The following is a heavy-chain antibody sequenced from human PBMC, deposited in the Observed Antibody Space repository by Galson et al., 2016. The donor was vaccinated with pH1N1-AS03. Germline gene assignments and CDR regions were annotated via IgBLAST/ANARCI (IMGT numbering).Heavy chain of an antibody. Sequence: WIGRIYTTGSTKYNPSLKSRVTISVDTSKSHFSLKLTSVTAADTAVYYCARAAVPAAIEGYYFDSWGQGTLVAVSS. CDR2: IYTTGST. J-gene: IGHJ4*02. D-gene: IGHD2-2*02. CDR3: ARAAVPAAIEGYYFDS. V-gene: IGHV4-4*07.